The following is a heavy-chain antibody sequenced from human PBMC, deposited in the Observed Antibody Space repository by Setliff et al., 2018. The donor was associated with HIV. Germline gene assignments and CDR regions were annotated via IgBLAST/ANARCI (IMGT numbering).Heavy chain of an antibody. J-gene: IGHJ2*01. Sequence: AETLSLTCAVYGMSFSGYHWSWIRQTPGEGLEWIAEITHAGSTQYNPSLKSRVTMSADTSKNQFFLKLKSVTAGDTALYYCARVGRERLVTSGRYFDLWGRGTLVTVSS. CDR2: ITHAGST. CDR3: ARVGRERLVTSGRYFDL. CDR1: GMSFSGYH. V-gene: IGHV4-34*01.